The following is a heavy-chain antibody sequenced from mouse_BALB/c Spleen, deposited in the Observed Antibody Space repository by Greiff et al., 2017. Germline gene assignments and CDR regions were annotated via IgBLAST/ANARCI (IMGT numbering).Heavy chain of an antibody. CDR1: GYSFTDYI. V-gene: IGHV1-39*01. CDR2: INPYYGST. J-gene: IGHJ4*01. Sequence: VHVKQTGPELVKPGASVKISCKASGYSFTDYIMLWVKQSHGKSLEWIGNINPYYGSTSYNLKFKGKATLTVDKSSSTAYMQLNSLTSEDSAVYYCARYDYYAMDYWGQGTSVTVSS. CDR3: ARYDYYAMDY.